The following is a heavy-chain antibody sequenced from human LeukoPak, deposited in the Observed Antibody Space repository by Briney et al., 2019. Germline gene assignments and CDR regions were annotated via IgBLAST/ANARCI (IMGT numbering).Heavy chain of an antibody. CDR3: ARLWAVAGPTGLYYYYGMDV. D-gene: IGHD6-19*01. V-gene: IGHV5-51*01. CDR1: GYSLTSYW. Sequence: GESLKISCKGSGYSLTSYWIGWVRQMPGKGLEWMGIIYPGDSDTRYSPSFQGQVTISADKSISTAYLQWSSLKASDTAMYYCARLWAVAGPTGLYYYYGMDVWGQGTTVTVSS. J-gene: IGHJ6*02. CDR2: IYPGDSDT.